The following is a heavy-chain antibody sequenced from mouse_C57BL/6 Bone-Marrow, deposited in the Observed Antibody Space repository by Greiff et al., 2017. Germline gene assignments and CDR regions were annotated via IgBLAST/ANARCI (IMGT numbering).Heavy chain of an antibody. D-gene: IGHD2-10*01. J-gene: IGHJ2*01. CDR2: INPNNGGT. Sequence: VQLKESGPELVKPGASVKIPCKASGYTFTDYNMDWVKQSHGKSLEWIGDINPNNGGTIYNQKFKGKATLTVDKSSSTAYMELRSLTSEDTADYYCARLSYCSFDYWGQGTTLTVSS. CDR3: ARLSYCSFDY. V-gene: IGHV1-18*01. CDR1: GYTFTDYN.